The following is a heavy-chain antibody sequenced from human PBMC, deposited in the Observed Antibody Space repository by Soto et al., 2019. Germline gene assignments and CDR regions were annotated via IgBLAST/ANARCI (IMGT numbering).Heavy chain of an antibody. D-gene: IGHD3-10*01. V-gene: IGHV1-3*01. CDR3: ARINMVRGVVSPFGY. CDR1: GYTFTSYA. Sequence: ASVKVSCKASGYTFTSYAMHWVRQAPGQRLEWMGWINAGNGNTKYSQKFQGRVTITRDTSASTAYMELSSLRSEDTAVYYCARINMVRGVVSPFGYWGQGTLVTVSS. J-gene: IGHJ4*02. CDR2: INAGNGNT.